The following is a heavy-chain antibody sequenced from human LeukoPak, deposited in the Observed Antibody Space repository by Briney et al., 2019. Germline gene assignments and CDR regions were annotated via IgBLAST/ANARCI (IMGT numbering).Heavy chain of an antibody. J-gene: IGHJ4*02. CDR2: INPNSGGT. D-gene: IGHD6-19*01. CDR1: GYTFTGYY. V-gene: IGHV1-2*02. CDR3: ARAYSSGWWYFDY. Sequence: ASVKVPCKASGYTFTGYYMHWVRQAPGQGLEWMGWINPNSGGTHYAQKFQGRVTMTRDTSISTAYMELSRLTSDDTAVYYCARAYSSGWWYFDYWGQGTLVTVSS.